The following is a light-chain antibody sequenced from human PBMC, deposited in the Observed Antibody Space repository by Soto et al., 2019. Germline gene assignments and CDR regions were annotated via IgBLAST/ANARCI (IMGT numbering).Light chain of an antibody. CDR1: NSDGGDYNL. Sequence: QSALTQPASVSGSPGQSITISCSGTNSDGGDYNLVSWYQQRPGEAPKLVIFDVSNRPSGVSDRFSGSKSGNTASLTISGLQAEDEGDYFCCSYSTDTTLYVFGSGTKVTVL. J-gene: IGLJ1*01. CDR2: DVS. V-gene: IGLV2-14*01. CDR3: CSYSTDTTLYV.